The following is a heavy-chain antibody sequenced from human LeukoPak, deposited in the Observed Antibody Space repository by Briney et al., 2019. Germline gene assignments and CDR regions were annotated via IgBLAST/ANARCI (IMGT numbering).Heavy chain of an antibody. V-gene: IGHV4-59*01. Sequence: SETLSLTCTVSGGSISSYYWSWIRQPPGKGLDWIGYIYYSGSTNYNPSLKSRVTISVDTSKNQFSLKLSSVTAADTAVYYCARGSKPYYFDYWGQGTLVTVSS. CDR1: GGSISSYY. CDR3: ARGSKPYYFDY. J-gene: IGHJ4*02. CDR2: IYYSGST.